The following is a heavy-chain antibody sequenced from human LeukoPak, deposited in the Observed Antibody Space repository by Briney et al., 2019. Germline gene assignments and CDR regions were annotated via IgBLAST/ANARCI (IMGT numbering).Heavy chain of an antibody. CDR1: GFTFSSYG. Sequence: PGRSLRLSCAASGFTFSSYGMHWVRQAPGKGLEWVAVISYDGSNKYYADSVKGRFTISRDNSKNTLYLQMNSLRAEDTVVYYCAKIDMIVVATTPDSYGMDVWGQGTTVTVSS. CDR3: AKIDMIVVATTPDSYGMDV. CDR2: ISYDGSNK. D-gene: IGHD3-22*01. V-gene: IGHV3-30*18. J-gene: IGHJ6*02.